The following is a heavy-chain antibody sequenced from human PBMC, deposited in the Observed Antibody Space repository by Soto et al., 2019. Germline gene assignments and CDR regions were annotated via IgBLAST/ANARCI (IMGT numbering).Heavy chain of an antibody. J-gene: IGHJ6*02. V-gene: IGHV4-61*08. CDR3: ARGAMTGFSTGWYWDD. CDR1: AGFVTTGGYY. CDR2: IFYSGRP. D-gene: IGHD6-19*01. Sequence: SETLSLPCTVSAGFVTTGGYYWSWTRQSPGKRPEWLGYIFYSGRPKYSAALRSRITISVDTSKNQFSLTLKSVTAADAAVYYCARGAMTGFSTGWYWDDWG.